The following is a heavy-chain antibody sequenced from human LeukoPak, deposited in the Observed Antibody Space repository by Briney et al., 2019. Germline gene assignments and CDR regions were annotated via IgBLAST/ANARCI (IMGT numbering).Heavy chain of an antibody. D-gene: IGHD4-17*01. V-gene: IGHV3-23*01. CDR2: ISGSGGST. J-gene: IGHJ6*02. Sequence: GGSLRLFCAASGFTFSSYAMSWVRRAPGKGLEWVSAISGSGGSTYYADSVKGRFTISRDNSKNTLYLQMNSLRAEDTAVYYCAKDLAPVYGDYGYFYYGMDVWGQGTTVTVSS. CDR3: AKDLAPVYGDYGYFYYGMDV. CDR1: GFTFSSYA.